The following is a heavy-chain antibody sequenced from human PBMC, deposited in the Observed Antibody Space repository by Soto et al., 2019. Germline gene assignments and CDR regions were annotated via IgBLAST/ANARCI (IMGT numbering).Heavy chain of an antibody. CDR2: IYYSGST. J-gene: IGHJ2*01. V-gene: IGHV4-61*01. CDR3: ARVHDSSGYYKYWYFDL. Sequence: SETLSLTCTVSGVSVSSDSYHWAWVRQPPGGGLEFIASIYYSGSTNYNGSLKGRVTISADSSKNQFALRLNSVTAANTAVYYCARVHDSSGYYKYWYFDLWGRGTLVTVSS. CDR1: GVSVSSDSYH. D-gene: IGHD3-22*01.